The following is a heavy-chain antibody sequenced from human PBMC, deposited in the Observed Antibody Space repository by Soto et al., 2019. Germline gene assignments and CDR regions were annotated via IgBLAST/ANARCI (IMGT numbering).Heavy chain of an antibody. CDR1: GFTFSDYY. CDR3: ARNGGSYGDSRGVTLDY. J-gene: IGHJ4*02. CDR2: ISSSSSYT. D-gene: IGHD1-26*01. V-gene: IGHV3-11*06. Sequence: QVQLVESGGGLVKPGGSLRLSCAASGFTFSDYYMSWIRQAPGKGLEWVSYISSSSSYTNYADSVKGRFTISRDNAKNSLYRQMNSLRAEDTAVYYCARNGGSYGDSRGVTLDYWGQGTLVTVSS.